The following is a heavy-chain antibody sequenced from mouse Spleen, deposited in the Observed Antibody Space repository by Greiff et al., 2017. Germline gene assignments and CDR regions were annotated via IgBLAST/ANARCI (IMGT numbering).Heavy chain of an antibody. CDR3: ARGKGNRDYFDY. J-gene: IGHJ2*01. Sequence: QVQLKQPGAELVRPGSSVKLSCKASGYTFTSYWMHWVKQRPIQGLEWIGNIDPSDSETHYNQKFKDKATLTVDKSSSTAYMQLSSLTSEDSAVYYCARGKGNRDYFDYWGQGTTLTVSS. CDR1: GYTFTSYW. CDR2: IDPSDSET. V-gene: IGHV1-52*01. D-gene: IGHD2-1*01.